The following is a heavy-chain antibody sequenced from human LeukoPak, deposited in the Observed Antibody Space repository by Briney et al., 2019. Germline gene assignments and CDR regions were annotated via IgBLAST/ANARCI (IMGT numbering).Heavy chain of an antibody. CDR3: ARDLIC. CDR1: GFTVNTNY. CDR2: SYTGGTT. Sequence: PGGSLRLSCAASGFTVNTNYMSWVRQAPGKGLEWVSVSYTGGTTYANSVKGRLTISTDNPKNTLYLQMNSLRAEDTAVYFCARDLICWGQGTLVTVSS. J-gene: IGHJ4*02. V-gene: IGHV3-53*01.